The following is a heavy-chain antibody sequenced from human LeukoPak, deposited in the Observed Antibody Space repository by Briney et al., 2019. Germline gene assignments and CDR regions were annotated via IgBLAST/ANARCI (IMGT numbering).Heavy chain of an antibody. J-gene: IGHJ4*02. CDR2: IYPRDGST. CDR1: GYTFTSNY. V-gene: IGHV1-46*01. Sequence: ASVKVSCKASGYTFTSNYIHWVRQAPGQGLEWMGMIYPRDGSTSYAQKFQGRVTVTRDTSTSTVHMELSGLRSEDTAVYYCARDQEGFDYWGQGTLVTVPS. CDR3: ARDQEGFDY.